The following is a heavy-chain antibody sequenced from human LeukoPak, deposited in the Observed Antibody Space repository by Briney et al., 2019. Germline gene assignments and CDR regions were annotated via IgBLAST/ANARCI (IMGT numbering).Heavy chain of an antibody. J-gene: IGHJ4*02. Sequence: ASVKVSCKASGYTFTGYYMHWVRQAPGQGLEWMGWINPNSGGTNYAQKFQDRVTMTTDTSTTTAYMGLRSLESDDTAVYYCARHSGSGWQALGYWGQGTLVTVSS. D-gene: IGHD6-19*01. CDR3: ARHSGSGWQALGY. CDR2: INPNSGGT. V-gene: IGHV1-2*02. CDR1: GYTFTGYY.